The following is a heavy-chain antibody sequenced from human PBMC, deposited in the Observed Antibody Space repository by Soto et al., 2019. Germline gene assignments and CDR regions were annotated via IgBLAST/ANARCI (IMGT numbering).Heavy chain of an antibody. D-gene: IGHD2-15*01. CDR2: ASNDGSKK. CDR1: GFTFSSYG. V-gene: IGHV3-30*18. CDR3: AKDSLGGVVTDAISVH. J-gene: IGHJ4*02. Sequence: VGSLRLSCAASGFTFSSYGMHCVRHSPGKGLEWVALASNDGSKKYYGDSVKGRFTISRDNSKNTLYLQMNSLRAEDTAVYYCAKDSLGGVVTDAISVHWGQGTLVNVSS.